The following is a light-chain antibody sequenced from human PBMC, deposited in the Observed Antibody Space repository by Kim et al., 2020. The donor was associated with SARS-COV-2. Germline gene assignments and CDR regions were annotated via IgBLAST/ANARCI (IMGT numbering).Light chain of an antibody. V-gene: IGLV1-44*01. CDR1: SSNIGSNT. J-gene: IGLJ3*02. CDR2: SND. CDR3: AAWDDSLNGWV. Sequence: ELTQPPSASGTPGQRVTISCSGSSSNIGSNTVNWYQQLPGTAPKLLVFSNDQRPSGVPDRFSGSKSGTSASLTISGLQSDDESDYYCAAWDDSLNGWVFGGGTKLTVL.